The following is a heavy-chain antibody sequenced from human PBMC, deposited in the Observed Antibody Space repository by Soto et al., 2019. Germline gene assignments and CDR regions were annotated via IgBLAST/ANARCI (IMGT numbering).Heavy chain of an antibody. Sequence: QVQLQQWGAGLLKPSETLSLTCAVYGGSFSGYYWSWIRQPPGKGLEWIGEINHSGSTNYNPSLKSLVTISVDTSKNQFSLKLSSVTAADTAVYYCARGSDYYGSGDHFDYWGQGTLVTVSS. D-gene: IGHD3-10*01. J-gene: IGHJ4*02. CDR2: INHSGST. CDR1: GGSFSGYY. CDR3: ARGSDYYGSGDHFDY. V-gene: IGHV4-34*01.